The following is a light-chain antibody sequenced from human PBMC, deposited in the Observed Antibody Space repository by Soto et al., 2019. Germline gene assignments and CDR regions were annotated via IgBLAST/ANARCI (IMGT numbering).Light chain of an antibody. CDR1: QSISSW. Sequence: DIQMTQSPSTLSASVGDRVTITCRASQSISSWLAWYQQKPGKAPKLLIYDASSLESGVPSRFSGSGSGTEFTLTVSSLQPDDFATYYCQHYNSYTFGQGTKVESK. V-gene: IGKV1-5*01. CDR3: QHYNSYT. CDR2: DAS. J-gene: IGKJ1*01.